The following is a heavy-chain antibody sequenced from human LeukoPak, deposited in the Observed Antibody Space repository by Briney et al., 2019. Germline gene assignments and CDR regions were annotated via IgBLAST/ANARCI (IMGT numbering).Heavy chain of an antibody. Sequence: PSETLSLTCAVYGGSFSGYYWSWIRQPPGKGLEWIGEINHSGSTNYNPSLKSRVTISVDTSKTHFSLKLSSVTAADTGVYYCARGRGYYDILTGYFPFGYWGQGTLVTVSS. D-gene: IGHD3-9*01. CDR2: INHSGST. CDR1: GGSFSGYY. CDR3: ARGRGYYDILTGYFPFGY. J-gene: IGHJ4*02. V-gene: IGHV4-34*01.